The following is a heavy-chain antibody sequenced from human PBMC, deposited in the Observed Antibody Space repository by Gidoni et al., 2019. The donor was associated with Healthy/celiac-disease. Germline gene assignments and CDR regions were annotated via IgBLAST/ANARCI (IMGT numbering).Heavy chain of an antibody. CDR1: GYTFTGYY. CDR3: ARGVVDDFWSGYYYDYFDY. J-gene: IGHJ4*02. CDR2: INPNSGGT. Sequence: QVQLVQSGAEVKKPGASVKVSCKASGYTFTGYYMHWVRQAPGQGLEWMGRINPNSGGTNYAQKFQGRVTMTRDTSTSTAYMELSRLRSDDTAVYYCARGVVDDFWSGYYYDYFDYWGQGTLVTVSS. V-gene: IGHV1-2*06. D-gene: IGHD3-3*01.